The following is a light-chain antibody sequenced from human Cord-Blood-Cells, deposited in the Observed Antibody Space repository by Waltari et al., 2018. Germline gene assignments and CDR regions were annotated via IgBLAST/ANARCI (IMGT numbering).Light chain of an antibody. Sequence: DIVMTQSPRSLPVTPGEPAPIPRRSSQSLLHSNGYNYLDWYLQKPGQSPQLLIYLGSNRASGVPDRFSGSGSGTDFTLKISRVEAEDVGVYYCMQALQTPRFGQGAKVVIK. CDR2: LGS. CDR3: MQALQTPR. J-gene: IGKJ1*01. V-gene: IGKV2-28*01. CDR1: QSLLHSNGYNY.